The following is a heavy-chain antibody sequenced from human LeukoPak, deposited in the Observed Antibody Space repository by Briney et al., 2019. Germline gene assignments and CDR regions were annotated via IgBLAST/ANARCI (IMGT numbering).Heavy chain of an antibody. D-gene: IGHD3-10*02. CDR3: ARDAMLYLDP. CDR1: GGSFSGYY. Sequence: PSETLSLTCAVYGGSFSGYYWSWIRQPPGKGLEWIGEINHSGSTNYNPSLKSRVTISVDTSKNQFSLKLSSVTAADTAVYYCARDAMLYLDPWGQGTLVTVSS. V-gene: IGHV4-34*01. J-gene: IGHJ5*02. CDR2: INHSGST.